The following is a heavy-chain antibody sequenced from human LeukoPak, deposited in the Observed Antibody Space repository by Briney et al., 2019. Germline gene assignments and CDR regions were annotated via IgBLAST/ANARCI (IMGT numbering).Heavy chain of an antibody. D-gene: IGHD3-3*01. J-gene: IGHJ3*02. CDR2: ISSSSSTI. CDR3: ARDVLDYDFWSGYPNAFDI. Sequence: GGSLRLSCAASGFTFSSYSMNWVRQAPGKGLEWVSYISSSSSTIYYADSVKGRFTISRDNAKNSLYLQMNSLRAEDTAVYYCARDVLDYDFWSGYPNAFDIWGQGTMVTVSS. V-gene: IGHV3-48*01. CDR1: GFTFSSYS.